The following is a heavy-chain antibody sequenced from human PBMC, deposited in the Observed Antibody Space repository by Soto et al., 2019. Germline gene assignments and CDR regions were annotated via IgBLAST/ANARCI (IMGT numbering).Heavy chain of an antibody. CDR3: ARAQGMTDGDYVDS. CDR2: IATDGGTT. CDR1: GFTFSSYW. D-gene: IGHD2-21*02. J-gene: IGHJ4*02. V-gene: IGHV3-74*01. Sequence: EVQLVASGGALVQPGGSLRLACEASGFTFSSYWMHWVRQGPGKGLVWVSRIATDGGTTDYADSVKGRFTISRDNAKKTVYLQMNNVRIEDTAVYYCARAQGMTDGDYVDSWGQGTLVTVST.